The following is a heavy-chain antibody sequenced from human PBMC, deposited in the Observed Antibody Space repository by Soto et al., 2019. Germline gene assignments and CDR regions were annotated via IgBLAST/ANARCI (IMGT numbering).Heavy chain of an antibody. J-gene: IGHJ4*02. D-gene: IGHD4-17*01. V-gene: IGHV1-69*02. CDR2: IIPILGIA. CDR3: ARGADYGDMYYVDY. Sequence: QVQLVQSGAEVKKPGSSVKVSCKASGGTFSSYTISWVRQAPGQGLEWMGRIIPILGIANYAQKFQGRVTITADKSTSTAYMELSSLRSEDTAVYYCARGADYGDMYYVDYWGQGTLVTVAS. CDR1: GGTFSSYT.